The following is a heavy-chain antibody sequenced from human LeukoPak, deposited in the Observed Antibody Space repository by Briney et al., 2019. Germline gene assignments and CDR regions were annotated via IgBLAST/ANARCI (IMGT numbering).Heavy chain of an antibody. CDR3: AKGLQRTPYYYYGMDV. CDR2: INHNGNVN. CDR1: GFTFSSYW. D-gene: IGHD2-2*01. V-gene: IGHV3-7*03. Sequence: GGPLRLSCAASGFTFSSYWMNWARQAPGKGLEWVASINHNGNVNYYVDSVKGRFTISRDNAKNSLYLQMNSLRVEDTAVYYCAKGLQRTPYYYYGMDVWGQGTTVTVSS. J-gene: IGHJ6*02.